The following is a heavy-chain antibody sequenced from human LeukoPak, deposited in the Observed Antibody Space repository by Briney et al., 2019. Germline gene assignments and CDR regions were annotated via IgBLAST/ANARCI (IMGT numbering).Heavy chain of an antibody. CDR3: AIDYYYRSGYYDY. V-gene: IGHV3-48*03. D-gene: IGHD3-22*01. CDR1: GFTFSSYE. J-gene: IGHJ4*02. Sequence: TGGSLRLSYAASGFTFSSYEMNWARQATGEGLVLVSYINSSGSTIYYADSVNGRFNISKDNAKNALYLQMNSLRAENTAVYYCAIDYYYRSGYYDYWWQVTLVTVSS. CDR2: INSSGSTI.